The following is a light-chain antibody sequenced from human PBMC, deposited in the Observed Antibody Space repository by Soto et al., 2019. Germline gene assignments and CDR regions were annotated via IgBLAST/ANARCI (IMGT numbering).Light chain of an antibody. CDR1: SGHSSYI. J-gene: IGLJ1*01. V-gene: IGLV4-60*02. CDR3: EIWDSNTYV. Sequence: QPVLTQSSSASASLGSSVSLTCTLSSGHSSYIIAWHQQQPGKAPRYLMKLEGSGSYNKGSGVPDRFSGSSSGADRYLTISNLQFEDEADYHCEIWDSNTYVFGTGTKLTVL. CDR2: LEGSGSY.